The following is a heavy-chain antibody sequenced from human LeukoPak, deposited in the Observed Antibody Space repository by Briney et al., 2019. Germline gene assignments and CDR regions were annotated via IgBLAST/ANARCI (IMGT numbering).Heavy chain of an antibody. CDR2: ISSSGRAT. J-gene: IGHJ4*02. V-gene: IGHV3-48*03. D-gene: IGHD7-27*01. CDR3: ARDLGTSAITGY. CDR1: GFTFGNYE. Sequence: GGSLRLSCAASGFTFGNYEMNWVRQAPGEGLEWVSYISSSGRATHYADSVKGRFTISRDNAKNSLYLQLNSLRVEDTTVYYCARDLGTSAITGYWGQGTLVTVSS.